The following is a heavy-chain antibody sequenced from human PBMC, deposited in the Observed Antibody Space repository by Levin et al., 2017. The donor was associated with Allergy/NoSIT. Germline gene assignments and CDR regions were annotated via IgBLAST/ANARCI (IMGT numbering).Heavy chain of an antibody. CDR3: ARDRSYDPRRATGMDV. V-gene: IGHV3-30-3*01. CDR1: GFTFSSYA. D-gene: IGHD5-18*01. CDR2: ISYDGSNK. J-gene: IGHJ6*02. Sequence: GGSLRLSCAASGFTFSSYAMHWVRQAPGKGLEWVAVISYDGSNKYYADSVKGRFTISRDNSKNTLYLQMNSLRAEDTAVYYCARDRSYDPRRATGMDVWGQGTTVTVSS.